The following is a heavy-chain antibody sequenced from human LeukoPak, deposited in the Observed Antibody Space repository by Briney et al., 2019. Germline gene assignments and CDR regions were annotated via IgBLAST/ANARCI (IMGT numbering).Heavy chain of an antibody. CDR3: ALPAAAGGYFQH. D-gene: IGHD6-13*01. CDR1: GYTFTGYY. V-gene: IGHV1-2*02. CDR2: INPNSGGT. Sequence: ASVKVSCKASGYTFTGYYMHWVRQAPGQGLEWTGWINPNSGGTNYAQKFQGRVTMTRDTSISTAYMELSRLRSDDTAVYYCALPAAAGGYFQHWGQGTLVTVSS. J-gene: IGHJ1*01.